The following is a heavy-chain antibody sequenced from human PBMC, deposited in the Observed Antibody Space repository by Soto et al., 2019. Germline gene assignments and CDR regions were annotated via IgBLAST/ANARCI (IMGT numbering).Heavy chain of an antibody. Sequence: EVQVVESGGGLVQPGGSLRLSCTASGFTFSNYGMRWVRQAPGKGLEWVSSSSSDGTDTYYVDSVKGRFTVSRGNSRNMLYLQMNSLRTEGPAVYYCAKIMNKIPYNGIDVWEEGATVTVS. CDR1: GFTFSNYG. V-gene: IGHV3-23*04. CDR2: SSSDGTDT. J-gene: IGHJ6*01. D-gene: IGHD2-2*02. CDR3: AKIMNKIPYNGIDV.